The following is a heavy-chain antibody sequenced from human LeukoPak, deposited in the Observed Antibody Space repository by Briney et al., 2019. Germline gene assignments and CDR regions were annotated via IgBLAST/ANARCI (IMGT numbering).Heavy chain of an antibody. CDR3: ARGSFDYDILTGYYQYYFDY. Sequence: SETLSLTCTVSGGSISSGDYYWSWIRQPPGKGLEWIGYIYYSGSTYYNPSLKSRVTISVDTSKNQFSLKLSSVTAADTAVYYCARGSFDYDILTGYYQYYFDYWGQGTLVTVSS. J-gene: IGHJ4*02. CDR2: IYYSGST. D-gene: IGHD3-9*01. CDR1: GGSISSGDYY. V-gene: IGHV4-30-4*02.